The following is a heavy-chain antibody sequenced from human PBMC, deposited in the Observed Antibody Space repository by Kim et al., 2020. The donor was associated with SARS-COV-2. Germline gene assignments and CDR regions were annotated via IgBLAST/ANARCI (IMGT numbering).Heavy chain of an antibody. CDR1: GFTFSSYG. J-gene: IGHJ3*02. Sequence: GGSLRLSCAASGFTFSSYGMHLVRQAPGKGLECVAVIWAEVSNKYYADSVKGRFTISRDNSKNTLYLQMNSLRAEDTAVYYCAWQRLVIEAFDIWGPVTMGTVS. D-gene: IGHD3-9*01. V-gene: IGHV3-33*01. CDR3: AWQRLVIEAFDI. CDR2: IWAEVSNK.